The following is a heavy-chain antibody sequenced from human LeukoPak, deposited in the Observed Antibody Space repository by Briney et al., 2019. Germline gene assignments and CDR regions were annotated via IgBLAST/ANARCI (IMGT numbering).Heavy chain of an antibody. CDR2: ISYDGSNE. CDR3: ARESTLERGGFDY. Sequence: GGSLRLSCVASGFIFSSYDMHWVRQAPGKGLEWVALISYDGSNEYYADSVKGRFTISRDNSKHTLYLRMNSLRAEDTALYYCARESTLERGGFDYWGQGTLVTVSS. J-gene: IGHJ4*02. CDR1: GFIFSSYD. V-gene: IGHV3-30-3*01. D-gene: IGHD3-16*01.